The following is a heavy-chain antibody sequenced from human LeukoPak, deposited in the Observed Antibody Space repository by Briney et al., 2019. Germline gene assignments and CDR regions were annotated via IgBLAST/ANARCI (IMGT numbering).Heavy chain of an antibody. CDR1: GYTLTSYY. J-gene: IGHJ5*02. CDR2: INPTGGST. D-gene: IGHD1-26*01. Sequence: GGSLRLSCAASGYTLTSYYIHWVRQAPGQGREWMGLINPTGGSTGYAQKFQGRVTMTRDMSTSTDYMELSSLRSEDTAIYYCARDNSVGDNAWWFDPWGQGTLVTVSS. V-gene: IGHV1-46*01. CDR3: ARDNSVGDNAWWFDP.